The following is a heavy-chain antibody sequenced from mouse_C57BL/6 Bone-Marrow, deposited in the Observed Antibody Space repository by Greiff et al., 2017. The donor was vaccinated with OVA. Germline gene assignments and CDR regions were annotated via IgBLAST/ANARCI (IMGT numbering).Heavy chain of an antibody. V-gene: IGHV1-50*01. J-gene: IGHJ3*01. CDR1: GYTFPSYW. CDR2: IDPSDSYT. Sequence: VQLQQPGAELVKPGASVKLFCKASGYTFPSYWMQWVKQRPGQGLEWIGEIDPSDSYTNYNQKFKGKATLTVDTSSSTAYMQLSSLTSEDSAVYYCASAVFAYWGQGTLVTVSA. CDR3: ASAVFAY.